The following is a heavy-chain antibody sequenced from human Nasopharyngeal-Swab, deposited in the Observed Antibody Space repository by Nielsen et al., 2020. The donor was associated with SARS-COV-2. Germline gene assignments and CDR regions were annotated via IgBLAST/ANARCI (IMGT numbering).Heavy chain of an antibody. CDR3: ARRTEYRASYYLGGYFDY. J-gene: IGHJ4*02. V-gene: IGHV4-39*01. CDR1: GGSFSSSSYN. D-gene: IGHD1-26*01. Sequence: GTMRLTWSVSGGSFSSSSYNWGWISQPPGKGLEWIAGLYYSGFTYYNPSLKSRVTISVDMSKNQISLKLSSVTAADTAVYYCARRTEYRASYYLGGYFDYWGQGTLVTVSS. CDR2: LYYSGFT.